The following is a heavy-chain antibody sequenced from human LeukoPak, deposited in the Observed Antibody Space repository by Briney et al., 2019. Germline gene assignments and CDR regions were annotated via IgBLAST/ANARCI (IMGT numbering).Heavy chain of an antibody. D-gene: IGHD6-6*01. J-gene: IGHJ2*01. Sequence: GGSLRLSCAASGFTFNTYSMSWVRQAPGKGLEWVSSISSSSTFINYADSVKGRFTISRDNAKNSLYLQMNSLRAEDTAVYYCARGGYSSSSPSPGDLWGRGTLVAVSS. CDR1: GFTFNTYS. CDR2: ISSSSTFI. CDR3: ARGGYSSSSPSPGDL. V-gene: IGHV3-21*06.